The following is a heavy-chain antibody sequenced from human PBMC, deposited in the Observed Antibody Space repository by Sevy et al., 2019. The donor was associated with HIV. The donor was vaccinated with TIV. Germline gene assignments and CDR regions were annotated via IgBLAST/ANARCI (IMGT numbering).Heavy chain of an antibody. D-gene: IGHD5-12*01. CDR2: ISSSSSTI. J-gene: IGHJ6*02. Sequence: GGSLRLSCAASGFTFSSYSMNWVRQAPGKGLEWVSYISSSSSTIYYADSVKGRLTISRDNAKNSLYLQMNSLRDEDTAVYYCARDGSGRWLQLSYGMDVWGQGTTVTVSS. CDR1: GFTFSSYS. V-gene: IGHV3-48*02. CDR3: ARDGSGRWLQLSYGMDV.